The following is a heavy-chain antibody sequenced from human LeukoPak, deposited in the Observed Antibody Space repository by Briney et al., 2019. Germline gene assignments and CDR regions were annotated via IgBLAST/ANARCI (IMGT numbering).Heavy chain of an antibody. CDR3: AKMIVDYYYYGMDV. CDR2: INPNSGGT. J-gene: IGHJ6*02. V-gene: IGHV1-2*02. Sequence: ASVKVSCKASGYTFTGYYMHWVRQAPGQGLEWMGWINPNSGGTNYAQKFQGRATMTRDTSISTAYMELSRLRSDDTAVYYCAKMIVDYYYYGMDVWGQGTTVTVSS. D-gene: IGHD3-22*01. CDR1: GYTFTGYY.